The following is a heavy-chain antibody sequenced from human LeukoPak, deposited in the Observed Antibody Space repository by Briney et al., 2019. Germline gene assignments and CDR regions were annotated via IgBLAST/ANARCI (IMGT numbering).Heavy chain of an antibody. J-gene: IGHJ6*03. CDR3: AADPSIVGASYYYYMDV. D-gene: IGHD1-26*01. CDR2: INPSGGST. CDR1: GYTFTSYY. V-gene: IGHV1-46*01. Sequence: ASVKVSCKASGYTFTSYYMHWVRQAPGQGLEWMGIINPSGGSTSYAQKFQGRVTITRDMSTSTAYMELSSLRSEDTAVYYCAADPSIVGASYYYYMDVWGKGTTVTVSS.